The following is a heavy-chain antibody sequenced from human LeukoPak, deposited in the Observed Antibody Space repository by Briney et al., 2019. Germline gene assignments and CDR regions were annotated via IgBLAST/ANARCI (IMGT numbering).Heavy chain of an antibody. V-gene: IGHV3-15*01. D-gene: IGHD4-17*01. CDR2: IKTKTDGWTT. CDR3: TTGDYEYAFDI. CDR1: GFTFSDAW. J-gene: IGHJ3*02. Sequence: PGGSLRLSCAASGFTFSDAWMSWVRQAPGKGLECVGRIKTKTDGWTTDYAEAVKGRFTISRDDSKNQLYLQMNSLRTEDTAVYYCTTGDYEYAFDIWGQGAMFTVSS.